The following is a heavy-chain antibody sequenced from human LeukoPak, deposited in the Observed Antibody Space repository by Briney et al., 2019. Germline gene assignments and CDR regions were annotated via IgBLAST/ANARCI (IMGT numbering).Heavy chain of an antibody. V-gene: IGHV3-9*01. D-gene: IGHD3-3*01. CDR2: ISWNSGSI. J-gene: IGHJ4*02. CDR3: AKDMVNFWSGYYGYYFDY. Sequence: GGSLRLSCAASGFTFSSYAMSWVRQAPGKGLEWVSGISWNSGSIGYADSVKGRFTISRDNAKNSLYLQMNSLRAEDTALYYCAKDMVNFWSGYYGYYFDYWGQGTLVTVSS. CDR1: GFTFSSYA.